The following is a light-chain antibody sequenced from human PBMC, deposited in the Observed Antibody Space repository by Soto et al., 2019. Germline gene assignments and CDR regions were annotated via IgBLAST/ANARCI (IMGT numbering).Light chain of an antibody. CDR2: GNR. V-gene: IGLV1-40*01. CDR3: QSYDSSLSGSVV. CDR1: SSNIGAGYD. Sequence: QSVLTQPPSVSGAPGQRVTISCTGSSSNIGAGYDVHWYQQLPGTAPKLVIYGNRNRPSGVPDRFSGSKSGTSASLAITGLQAEDEADYYCQSYDSSLSGSVVFGGGTKLTVL. J-gene: IGLJ2*01.